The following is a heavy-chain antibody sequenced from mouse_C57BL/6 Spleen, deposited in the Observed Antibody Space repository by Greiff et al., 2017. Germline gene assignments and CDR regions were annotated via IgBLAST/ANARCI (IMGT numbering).Heavy chain of an antibody. D-gene: IGHD1-1*01. CDR1: GYSITSGYY. CDR3: ARETDYGSSYWYFDV. J-gene: IGHJ1*03. CDR2: ISYDGSN. Sequence: ESGPGLVKPSQSLSLTCSVTGYSITSGYYWNWIRQFPGNKLEWMGYISYDGSNNYNPSLKNRISITRDTSKNQFFLKLNSVTTEDTATYYCARETDYGSSYWYFDVWGTGTTVTVSS. V-gene: IGHV3-6*01.